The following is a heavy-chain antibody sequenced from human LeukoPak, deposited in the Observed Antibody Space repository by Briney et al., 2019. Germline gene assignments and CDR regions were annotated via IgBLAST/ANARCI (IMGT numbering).Heavy chain of an antibody. CDR1: PFIFSRYS. D-gene: IGHD6-13*01. CDR3: ARIGAAVRRLGGVEGQLDADY. Sequence: GGSLRLSCAVSPFIFSRYSINWVRQAPGKGLEWVSSITPSGYTFYADSVKGRFTISRDNAKDSLFFQMNSLRAEDTAVYYCARIGAAVRRLGGVEGQLDADYWGQGTLVTVSS. J-gene: IGHJ4*02. V-gene: IGHV3-21*01. CDR2: ITPSGYT.